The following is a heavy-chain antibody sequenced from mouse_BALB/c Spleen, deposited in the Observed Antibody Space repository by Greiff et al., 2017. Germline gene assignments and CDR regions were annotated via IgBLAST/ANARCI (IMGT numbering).Heavy chain of an antibody. Sequence: EVKLEESGGGLVQPGGSLKLSCAASGFTFSSYTMSWVRQTPEKRLEWVAYISNGGGSTYYPDTVKGRFTISRDNAKNTLYLQMSSLKSEDTAMYYCARRDYRYDAYYAMDYWGQGTSVTVSS. D-gene: IGHD2-14*01. CDR2: ISNGGGST. V-gene: IGHV5-12-2*01. J-gene: IGHJ4*01. CDR1: GFTFSSYT. CDR3: ARRDYRYDAYYAMDY.